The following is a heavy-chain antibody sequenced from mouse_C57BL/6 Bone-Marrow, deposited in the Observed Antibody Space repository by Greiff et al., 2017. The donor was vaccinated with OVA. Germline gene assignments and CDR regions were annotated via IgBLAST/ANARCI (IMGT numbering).Heavy chain of an antibody. CDR1: GFSLTSYG. J-gene: IGHJ4*01. V-gene: IGHV2-2*01. CDR2: IWSGGST. Sequence: VQLVESGPGLVQPSQSLSITCTVSGFSLTSYGVHWVRQSPGKGLEWLGVIWSGGSTDYNAAFISRLSISKDNSKSQVFFKMNSLQADDTAIYYCASWGLRGGYAMDYWGQGTSVTVSS. D-gene: IGHD2-4*01. CDR3: ASWGLRGGYAMDY.